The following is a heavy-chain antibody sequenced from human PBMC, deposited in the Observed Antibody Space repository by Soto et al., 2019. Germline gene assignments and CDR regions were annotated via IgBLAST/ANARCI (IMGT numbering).Heavy chain of an antibody. J-gene: IGHJ4*02. V-gene: IGHV3-30*18. D-gene: IGHD1-20*01. CDR3: AKDTIYNWNDPGYFDY. CDR1: GFTFSSYG. Sequence: PGGSLRLSCAASGFTFSSYGMHWVRQAPGKGLEWVAVISYDGSNKYYADSVKGRFTISRDNSKNTLYLQMSSLRAEDTAVYYCAKDTIYNWNDPGYFDYWGQGTLVTVSS. CDR2: ISYDGSNK.